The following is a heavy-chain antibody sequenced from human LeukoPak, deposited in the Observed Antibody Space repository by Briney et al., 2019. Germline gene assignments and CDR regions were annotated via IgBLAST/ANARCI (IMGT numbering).Heavy chain of an antibody. J-gene: IGHJ4*02. CDR2: INHSGST. CDR1: GGSFSGYY. D-gene: IGHD3-10*01. CDR3: ARARITMVRGVIIIRGGHFDS. Sequence: PSETLSLTCAVYGGSFSGYYWSWIRQPPGKGLEWIGEINHSGSTNYNPSPKSRVTISVDTSKDQFSLKLSSVTAADTAIYYCARARITMVRGVIIIRGGHFDSWGQGTLVTVSS. V-gene: IGHV4-34*01.